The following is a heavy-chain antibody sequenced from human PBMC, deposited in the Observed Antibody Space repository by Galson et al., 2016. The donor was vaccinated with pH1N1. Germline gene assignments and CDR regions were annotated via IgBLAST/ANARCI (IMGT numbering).Heavy chain of an antibody. CDR1: GFTFTDYY. Sequence: SLRLSCAASGFTFTDYYMSWIRQAPGKGLEWIAYISSSGSYINYADSVKGRFTVSRAHANRSLWLQLNSLTVEDTAVYFCARNGRYGHCGGGNCYPAEDFQYWGRGTLVSVSS. CDR2: ISSSGSYI. V-gene: IGHV3-11*06. D-gene: IGHD2-15*01. J-gene: IGHJ1*01. CDR3: ARNGRYGHCGGGNCYPAEDFQY.